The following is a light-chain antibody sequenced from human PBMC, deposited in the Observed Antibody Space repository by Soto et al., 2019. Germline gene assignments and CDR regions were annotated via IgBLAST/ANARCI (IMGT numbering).Light chain of an antibody. CDR2: EVS. CDR3: SSSTSSATVV. Sequence: QSALTQPASVSGSPGQSITISCTGTSSDVGGYNYVSWYQQHPGKAPKLMIFEVSNRSTGVSNRFSGSKSANTASLTISGLQAEDVGHYYCSSSTSSATVVFGGGTQLTVL. CDR1: SSDVGGYNY. V-gene: IGLV2-14*01. J-gene: IGLJ2*01.